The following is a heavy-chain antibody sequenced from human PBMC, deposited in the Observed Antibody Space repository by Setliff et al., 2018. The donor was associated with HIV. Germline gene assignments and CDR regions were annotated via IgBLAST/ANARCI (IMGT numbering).Heavy chain of an antibody. CDR3: ARTRGRALLSYYFDS. Sequence: LSLTCGVSSGSINGYHWSWVRQAPGRGLEWIGYVSYSGSTSYNPSLNSRVTMSVDASRDQFSLKLSSVTAADTAVYYCARTRGRALLSYYFDSWGQGRLVTVSS. CDR2: VSYSGST. V-gene: IGHV4-59*01. J-gene: IGHJ4*02. CDR1: SGSINGYH.